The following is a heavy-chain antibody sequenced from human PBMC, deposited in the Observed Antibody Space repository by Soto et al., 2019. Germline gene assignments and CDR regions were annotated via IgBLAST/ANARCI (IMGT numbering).Heavy chain of an antibody. D-gene: IGHD2-2*01. CDR2: IKSKTDGGTT. V-gene: IGHV3-15*01. Sequence: VQLVESGGGLVKPGGSLRLSCAASGFTFSNAWMSWVRQAPGKGLEWVGRIKSKTDGGTTDYAAPVKGRFTISRDDSKNTLYLQMNSLKTEDTAVYYCTTDTIVVVPAAMFYYYGMDVWGQGTTVTVSS. J-gene: IGHJ6*02. CDR1: GFTFSNAW. CDR3: TTDTIVVVPAAMFYYYGMDV.